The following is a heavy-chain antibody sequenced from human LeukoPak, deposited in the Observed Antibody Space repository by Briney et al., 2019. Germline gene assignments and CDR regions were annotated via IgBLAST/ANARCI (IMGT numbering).Heavy chain of an antibody. V-gene: IGHV4-59*01. CDR2: IYYSGST. D-gene: IGHD2-21*02. CDR1: GGSISSYY. CDR3: ARDSVVVTAELDY. J-gene: IGHJ4*02. Sequence: SETLSLTCTVSGGSISSYYWSWIRQPPGKGLEWIGYIYYSGSTNYNPSLKSRVTISVDTSKNQFSLKLSSVTAADTAVYYCARDSVVVTAELDYWGQGTLVTVSS.